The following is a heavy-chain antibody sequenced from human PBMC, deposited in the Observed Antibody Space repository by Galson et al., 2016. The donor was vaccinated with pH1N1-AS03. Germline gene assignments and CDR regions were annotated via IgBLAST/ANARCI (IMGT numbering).Heavy chain of an antibody. Sequence: SLRLSCAASGFTFSRFWMNWVRQAPGKGLEWVANINHDGSGRYYVDSARGRFTISRDNAKNSVYLQMNSLRAEDTAVYYCARDQDGVDSAIFDSWGQGTLVTVSS. V-gene: IGHV3-7*01. D-gene: IGHD5-24*01. CDR3: ARDQDGVDSAIFDS. J-gene: IGHJ4*02. CDR1: GFTFSRFW. CDR2: INHDGSGR.